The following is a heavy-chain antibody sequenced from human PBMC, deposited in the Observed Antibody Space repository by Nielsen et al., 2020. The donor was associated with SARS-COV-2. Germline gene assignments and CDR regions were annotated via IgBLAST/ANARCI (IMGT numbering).Heavy chain of an antibody. J-gene: IGHJ5*02. CDR3: ARDEGYCSGGSCFGFDP. CDR1: GYTFNSYD. CDR2: MNPNTGNT. V-gene: IGHV1-8*01. D-gene: IGHD2-15*01. Sequence: ASVKVSCKASGYTFNSYDINWVRQAPGQGLEWMGWMNPNTGNTDYAQKFRGRVTLTTSTSTNTAYMELSSLRFDDTAVYYCARDEGYCSGGSCFGFDPWGQGTLVTVSS.